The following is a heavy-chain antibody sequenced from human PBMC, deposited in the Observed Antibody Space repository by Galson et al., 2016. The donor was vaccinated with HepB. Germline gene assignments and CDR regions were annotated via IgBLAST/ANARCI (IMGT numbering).Heavy chain of an antibody. CDR3: ARVESPYRDKWFFDS. D-gene: IGHD3-22*01. J-gene: IGHJ4*02. CDR1: GYTFTTYD. V-gene: IGHV7-4-1*02. Sequence: SVKVSCKASGYTFTTYDLSWVRQAPGKGFEWLGWINTDTGTPTYAQGVTGQLVFSLDTSVTTAYLHLTGLKPEDTAVYYCARVESPYRDKWFFDSWGQGTPVTVSS. CDR2: INTDTGTP.